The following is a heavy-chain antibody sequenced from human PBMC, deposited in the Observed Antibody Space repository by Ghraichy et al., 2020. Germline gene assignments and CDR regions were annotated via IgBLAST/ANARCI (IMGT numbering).Heavy chain of an antibody. J-gene: IGHJ5*02. V-gene: IGHV4-59*01. D-gene: IGHD3-3*01. Sequence: SETLSLTCTVSGGSISSYYWSWIRQPPGKGLEWIGYIYYSGSTNYNHSLKSRVTISVDTSKNQFSLKLSSVTAADTAVYYCARVVYYDFWSGYYTPPGWFDPWGQGTLVTVSS. CDR2: IYYSGST. CDR1: GGSISSYY. CDR3: ARVVYYDFWSGYYTPPGWFDP.